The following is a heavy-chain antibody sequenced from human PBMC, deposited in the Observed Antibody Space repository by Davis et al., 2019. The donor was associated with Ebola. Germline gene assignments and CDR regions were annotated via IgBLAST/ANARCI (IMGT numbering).Heavy chain of an antibody. J-gene: IGHJ6*02. V-gene: IGHV3-7*01. CDR3: ARGEEQLLFLGGYYYGMDV. CDR2: IKQDGSEK. Sequence: GESLKISCAASGFTFSNAWMSWVRQAPGKGLEWVANIKQDGSEKYYVDSVKGRFTISRDNAKNSLYLQMNSLRAEDTAVYYCARGEEQLLFLGGYYYGMDVWGQGTTVTVSS. D-gene: IGHD2-2*01. CDR1: GFTFSNAW.